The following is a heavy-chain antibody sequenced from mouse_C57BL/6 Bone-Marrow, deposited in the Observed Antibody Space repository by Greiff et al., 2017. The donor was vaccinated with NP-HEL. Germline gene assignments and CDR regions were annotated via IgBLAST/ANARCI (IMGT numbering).Heavy chain of an antibody. Sequence: QVQLQQSGPGLVAPSQSLSITCTVSGFSLTSYGVSWVRQPPGKGLEWLGVIWGDGSTNYHSALISRLSISKDNSKSQVFLKLNSLQTDDTATYYCAKEGGQLRLRPFAYWGQGTLVTVSA. D-gene: IGHD3-2*02. CDR3: AKEGGQLRLRPFAY. J-gene: IGHJ3*01. CDR2: IWGDGST. V-gene: IGHV2-3*01. CDR1: GFSLTSYG.